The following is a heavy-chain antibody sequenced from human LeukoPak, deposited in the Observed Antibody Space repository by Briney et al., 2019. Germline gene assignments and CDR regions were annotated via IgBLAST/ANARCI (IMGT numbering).Heavy chain of an antibody. CDR1: GYSISSGYY. V-gene: IGHV4-38-2*02. D-gene: IGHD5-12*01. CDR2: IYHSGST. Sequence: PSETLSLTCTVSGYSISSGYYWGWIRQPPGKGLEWIGSIYHSGSTYYNPSLKSRTTISVDTSKNQFSLKLSSVTAADTAVYYCARNIVATTYYFDYWGQGTLVTVSS. CDR3: ARNIVATTYYFDY. J-gene: IGHJ4*02.